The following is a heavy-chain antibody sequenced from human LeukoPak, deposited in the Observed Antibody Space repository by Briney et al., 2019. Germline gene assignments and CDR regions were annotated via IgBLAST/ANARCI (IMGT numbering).Heavy chain of an antibody. V-gene: IGHV3-30*04. D-gene: IGHD4-17*01. J-gene: IGHJ5*02. Sequence: GGSLRLSCAASGFTFDDYAMHWVRQAPGKGLEWVAVISYDGSNKYYADSVKGRFTISRDNSKNTLYLQMNSLRAEDTAVYYCARGRTVTTELLFDPWGQGTLVTVSS. CDR3: ARGRTVTTELLFDP. CDR2: ISYDGSNK. CDR1: GFTFDDYA.